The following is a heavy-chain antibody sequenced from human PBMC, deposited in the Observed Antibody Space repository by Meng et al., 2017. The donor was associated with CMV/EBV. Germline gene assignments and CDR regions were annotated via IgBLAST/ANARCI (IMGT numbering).Heavy chain of an antibody. D-gene: IGHD3-22*01. Sequence: SVKVSCKASGGTFSSYTISWVRQAPEQGLEWMGRIIPILGIANYAQKFQGRVTITADKSTSTAYMELSSLRSEDTAVYYCARVIGSGYYHDYWGQGTLVTVSS. CDR2: IIPILGIA. V-gene: IGHV1-69*02. CDR3: ARVIGSGYYHDY. CDR1: GGTFSSYT. J-gene: IGHJ4*02.